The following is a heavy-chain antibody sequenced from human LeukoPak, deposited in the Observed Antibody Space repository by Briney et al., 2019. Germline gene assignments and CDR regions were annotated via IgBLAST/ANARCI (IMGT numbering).Heavy chain of an antibody. V-gene: IGHV3-23*01. CDR1: GFAFNLYG. D-gene: IGHD3-16*01. CDR2: ISGSAVGT. CDR3: AKLGTYWYFDV. J-gene: IGHJ2*01. Sequence: GGSLRPSCAASGFAFNLYGMAWVRQAPGKGLEWVSGISGSAVGTYYADSVKGRFTISRDNPKDVLFLQMNNLRVEDTAVYFCAKLGTYWYFDVWGRGTLVTVSS.